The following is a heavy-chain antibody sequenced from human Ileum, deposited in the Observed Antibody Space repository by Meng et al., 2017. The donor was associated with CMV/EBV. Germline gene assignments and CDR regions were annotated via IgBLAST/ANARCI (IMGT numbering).Heavy chain of an antibody. D-gene: IGHD3-9*01. Sequence: GGSLRLSCAASGFTFVNYWMTWVRQAPGKGLEWVSLIYSAGTSTFYADSVKGRFTISRDNSKNTLYLQMKSLRAEDTAVYFCAKVLTGSLYYFESWGQGNLVTVSS. J-gene: IGHJ4*02. CDR3: AKVLTGSLYYFES. CDR1: GFTFVNYW. CDR2: IYSAGTST. V-gene: IGHV3-23*03.